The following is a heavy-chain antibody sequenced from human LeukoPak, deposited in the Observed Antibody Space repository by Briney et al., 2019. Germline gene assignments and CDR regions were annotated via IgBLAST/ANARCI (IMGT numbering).Heavy chain of an antibody. V-gene: IGHV3-53*01. CDR2: IYSGGST. CDR3: VFGPNTAMVTQYAFDI. CDR1: GFTVSSNY. D-gene: IGHD5-18*01. J-gene: IGHJ3*02. Sequence: GGSLRLSRAASGFTVSSNYMSWVRQAPGKGLEWVSVIYSGGSTYYADSVKGRFTISRDNSKNTLYLQMNSLRAEDTAVYYCVFGPNTAMVTQYAFDIWGQGTMVTVSS.